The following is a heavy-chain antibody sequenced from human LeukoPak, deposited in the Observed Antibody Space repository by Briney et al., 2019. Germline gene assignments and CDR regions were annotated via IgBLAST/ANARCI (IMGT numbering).Heavy chain of an antibody. J-gene: IGHJ4*02. CDR3: ARWSSTSSVLGY. CDR2: MNPNSGNT. CDR1: GYTFTSYD. Sequence: ASVKVSCKASGYTFTSYDINWVRQATGQGLEWMGWMNPNSGNTGYAQKFQGRVTITRNTSISTAYMELSSLRSEDTAVYYYARWSSTSSVLGYWGQGTLVTVSS. D-gene: IGHD2-2*01. V-gene: IGHV1-8*03.